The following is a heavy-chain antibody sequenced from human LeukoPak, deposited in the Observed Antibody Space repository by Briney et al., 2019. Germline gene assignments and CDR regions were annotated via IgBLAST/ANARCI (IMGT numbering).Heavy chain of an antibody. D-gene: IGHD3-16*01. CDR1: GFTFSSYA. Sequence: PGGSLRLSCAASGFTFSSYAMSWVRQAPGKGLEWVSGISGSGGSTYYADSVKGRFTISRDNSKDTLYLQMSSLRAEDTAVYYCAKGARGGSYTFYYFDYWGQGTLVTVSS. V-gene: IGHV3-23*01. CDR2: ISGSGGST. CDR3: AKGARGGSYTFYYFDY. J-gene: IGHJ4*02.